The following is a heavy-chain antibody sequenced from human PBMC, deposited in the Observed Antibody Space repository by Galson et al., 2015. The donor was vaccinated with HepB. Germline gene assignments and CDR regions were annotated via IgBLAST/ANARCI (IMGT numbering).Heavy chain of an antibody. CDR1: GFTFSSYS. J-gene: IGHJ4*02. CDR2: ISSSSSYI. D-gene: IGHD6-13*01. V-gene: IGHV3-21*01. Sequence: LRLSCAASGFTFSSYSMNWVRQAPGKGLEWVSSISSSSSYIYYADSVKGRFTISRDNAKNSLYLQMNSLRAEDTAVYYCARVVQAAAGTHYFDYWGQGTLVTVSS. CDR3: ARVVQAAAGTHYFDY.